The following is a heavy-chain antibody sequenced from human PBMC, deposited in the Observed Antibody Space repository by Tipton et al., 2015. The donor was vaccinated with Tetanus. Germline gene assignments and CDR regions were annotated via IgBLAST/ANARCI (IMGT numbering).Heavy chain of an antibody. J-gene: IGHJ4*02. V-gene: IGHV3-21*01. CDR3: ASGRTLDY. Sequence: SLRLSCAVSGFTFSNYRMNWVRQAPGTGLQWVASISSTSSYIYYADSLKGRLTISRDNAKNSLYLQIDSLGAEDTALYYCASGRTLDYWGQGTLVTVSS. CDR2: ISSTSSYI. CDR1: GFTFSNYR.